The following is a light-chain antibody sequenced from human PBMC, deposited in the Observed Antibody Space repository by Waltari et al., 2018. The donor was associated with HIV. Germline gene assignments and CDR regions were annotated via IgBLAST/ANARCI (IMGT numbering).Light chain of an antibody. J-gene: IGLJ2*01. V-gene: IGLV1-40*01. CDR2: GNS. Sequence: QSVLTQPPSVSGAPGQRVTISCPGSSPNIGAGYDVHWYQQLPGTAPKLLIYGNSNRPSGVPDRFSGSKSGTSASLAITGLQAEDEADYYCQSYDSSLSAPVVFGGGTKLTVL. CDR1: SPNIGAGYD. CDR3: QSYDSSLSAPVV.